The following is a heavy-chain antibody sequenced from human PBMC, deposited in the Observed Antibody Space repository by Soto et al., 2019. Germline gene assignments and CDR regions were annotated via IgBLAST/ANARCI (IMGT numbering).Heavy chain of an antibody. CDR2: IKSKGSGGTT. CDR3: AKAGGRDY. CDR1: GFKFSDAW. V-gene: IGHV3-15*01. J-gene: IGHJ4*02. Sequence: EVQLVESGGGLVKPGGSLRLSCVASGFKFSDAWMSWVRQTPGKGPEWVGRIKSKGSGGTTDYATPVKGRFTISRDNSKNTLYLQMNSLRAEDTAVYYCAKAGGRDYWGQGTLVTVSS.